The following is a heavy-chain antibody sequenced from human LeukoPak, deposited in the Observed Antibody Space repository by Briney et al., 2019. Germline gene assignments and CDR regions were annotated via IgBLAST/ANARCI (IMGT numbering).Heavy chain of an antibody. CDR2: IIPIFGTA. V-gene: IGHV1-69*13. D-gene: IGHD3-22*01. CDR3: ASDRTYYYDSSGYSDAFDI. J-gene: IGHJ3*02. Sequence: SVKVSCKASGGTFSSYAISWVRQAPGQGLEWMGGIIPIFGTANYAQKFQGRVTITADESTSKAYMELSSLRSEDTAVYYCASDRTYYYDSSGYSDAFDIWGQGTMVTVSS. CDR1: GGTFSSYA.